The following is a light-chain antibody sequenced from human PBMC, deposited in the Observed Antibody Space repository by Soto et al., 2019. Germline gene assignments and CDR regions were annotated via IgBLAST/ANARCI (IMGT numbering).Light chain of an antibody. CDR2: GAS. J-gene: IGKJ2*01. V-gene: IGKV3-20*01. Sequence: PGERATLSCWASQSLRSSYLAWYQRKPGQAPRLLMFGASRRATGIPDRFNGSGSGTDFILTISRLEPEDVAVYYCQQYGSSPLYTFGQGTKLEIK. CDR1: QSLRSSY. CDR3: QQYGSSPLYT.